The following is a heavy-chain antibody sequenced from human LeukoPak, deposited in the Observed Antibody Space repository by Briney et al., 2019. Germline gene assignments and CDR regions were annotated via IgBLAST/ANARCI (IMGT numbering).Heavy chain of an antibody. V-gene: IGHV4-34*01. CDR3: AKPRVLRYFDWLQDLYYFDY. D-gene: IGHD3-9*01. CDR1: GGSFSGYY. J-gene: IGHJ4*02. CDR2: INHSGST. Sequence: SETLSLTCAVYGGSFSGYYWSWIRQPPGKGLEWIGEINHSGSTNYNPSLKSRVTISVDTSKNQFSLKLSSVTAADTAVYYCAKPRVLRYFDWLQDLYYFDYWGQGTLVTVSS.